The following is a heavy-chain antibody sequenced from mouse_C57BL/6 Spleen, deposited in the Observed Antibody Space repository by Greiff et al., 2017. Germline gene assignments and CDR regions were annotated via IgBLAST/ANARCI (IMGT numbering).Heavy chain of an antibody. V-gene: IGHV1-72*01. CDR3: ARVGNYDY. Sequence: QVQLQQPGAELVKPGASVKLSCKASGYTFTSYWMNWVKQRPGRGLGWIGRIDPNSGDTKYNEKFKSKATLTVDKPASTAYMQLSSLTSEASAVYYCARVGNYDYWGQGTTLTVSS. CDR1: GYTFTSYW. CDR2: IDPNSGDT. J-gene: IGHJ2*01. D-gene: IGHD2-1*01.